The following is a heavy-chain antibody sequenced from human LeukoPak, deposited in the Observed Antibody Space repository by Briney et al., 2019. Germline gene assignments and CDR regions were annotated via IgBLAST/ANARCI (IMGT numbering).Heavy chain of an antibody. CDR3: ARATYEDFDS. CDR2: IYTSGST. V-gene: IGHV4-61*02. CDR1: GGSISSGNYY. D-gene: IGHD3-22*01. Sequence: PSQTLSLTCTVSGGSISSGNYYWSWIRQPAGKGLEWVGRIYTSGSTNYNPSLKSRATISVDTSKSQFSLKLSSVIAADTAVYYCARATYEDFDSWGQGTLVTVSS. J-gene: IGHJ4*02.